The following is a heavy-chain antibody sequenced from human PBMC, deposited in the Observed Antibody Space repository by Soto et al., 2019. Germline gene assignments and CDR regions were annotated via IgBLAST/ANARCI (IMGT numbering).Heavy chain of an antibody. J-gene: IGHJ4*02. CDR3: ARPKQLAFDY. Sequence: GASVKVSCKALGNTFTYRYLHWVRQAPGQALEWMGWINPFNGNTQYSQKFQGRVTITRDTSASTAYMELSGLRSEDTAVYYCARPKQLAFDYWGQGTLVTVSS. CDR1: GNTFTYRY. D-gene: IGHD6-6*01. CDR2: INPFNGNT. V-gene: IGHV1-45*02.